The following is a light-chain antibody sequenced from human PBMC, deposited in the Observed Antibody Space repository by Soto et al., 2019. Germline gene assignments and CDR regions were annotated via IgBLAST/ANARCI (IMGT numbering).Light chain of an antibody. Sequence: EIVLTQSPGTLSLSPGERATLSCRASQSVSSSYLAWYQQKPGQAPRLLIYGASSRATGIPDRFSGSGSGPDFTLNISRLEPEDFAVYSCQQYGSSPYTFGQGTKLEIK. CDR3: QQYGSSPYT. J-gene: IGKJ2*01. CDR2: GAS. CDR1: QSVSSSY. V-gene: IGKV3-20*01.